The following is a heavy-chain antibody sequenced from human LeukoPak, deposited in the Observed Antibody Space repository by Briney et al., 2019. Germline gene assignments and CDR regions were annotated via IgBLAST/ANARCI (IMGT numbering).Heavy chain of an antibody. CDR3: ARVKGGYDLDSSGWYWFDP. J-gene: IGHJ5*02. D-gene: IGHD6-19*01. CDR2: IYYSGST. Sequence: ASQTLSLTCTVSGGSISSGDYYWSWIRQPPGKGLEWIGYIYYSGSTYYNPSLKSRVTISVDTSKNQFSLKLSSVTAADTAVYYCARVKGGYDLDSSGWYWFDPWGQGTLVTVSS. V-gene: IGHV4-30-4*01. CDR1: GGSISSGDYY.